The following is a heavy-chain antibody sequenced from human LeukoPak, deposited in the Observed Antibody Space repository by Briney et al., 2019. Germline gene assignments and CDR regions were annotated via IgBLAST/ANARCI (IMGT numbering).Heavy chain of an antibody. CDR2: ISGSGGST. D-gene: IGHD1-14*01. CDR3: AKDEPFPFAEYFQH. J-gene: IGHJ1*01. CDR1: GFTFSSYA. V-gene: IGHV3-23*01. Sequence: GGSLRLSCAASGFTFSSYAMSWARQAPEKGLEWVSAISGSGGSTYYADSVKGRFTISRDNSKNTLYLQTNSLRAEDTAVYYCAKDEPFPFAEYFQHWGQGTLVTVS.